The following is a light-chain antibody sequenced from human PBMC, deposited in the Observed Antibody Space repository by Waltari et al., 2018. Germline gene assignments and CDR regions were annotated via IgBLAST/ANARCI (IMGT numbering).Light chain of an antibody. Sequence: EIVMTQSPATLAVSPGERATLPCRASQSISTMLAWYQQKPGQAPRFLIYGASTRAPGIPARFSGSGSGTEYTLTISSLQSEDFAVYYCQQYNDWPYTFGQGTKLEIK. J-gene: IGKJ2*01. V-gene: IGKV3-15*01. CDR3: QQYNDWPYT. CDR1: QSISTM. CDR2: GAS.